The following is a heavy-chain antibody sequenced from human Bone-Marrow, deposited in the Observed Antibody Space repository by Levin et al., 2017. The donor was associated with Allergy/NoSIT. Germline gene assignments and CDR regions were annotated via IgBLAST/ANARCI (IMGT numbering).Heavy chain of an antibody. CDR3: ARAGGRDVFRSFDH. CDR1: GFTFSRSG. D-gene: IGHD2-15*01. J-gene: IGHJ4*02. Sequence: LSLTCAASGFTFSRSGIHWVRQAPGKGLEWVAIISYDGSKKEYADSVKGRFTISRDNSEGTLDLQMNSLEVEDTAAYYCARAGGRDVFRSFDHCGQGSLVTVSS. CDR2: ISYDGSKK. V-gene: IGHV3-30*19.